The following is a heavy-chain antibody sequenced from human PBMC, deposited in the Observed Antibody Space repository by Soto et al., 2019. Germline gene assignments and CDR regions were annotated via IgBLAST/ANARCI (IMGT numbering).Heavy chain of an antibody. Sequence: GASVKVSCKVSGYTLTELSMHWVRQAPGKGLEWMGGFDPEDGETIYAQKFQGRVTMTEDTSTDTAYMELSSLRSEDTAVYYCATDLITIFGVADTAFDYWGQGTLVTVSS. D-gene: IGHD3-3*01. CDR2: FDPEDGET. CDR3: ATDLITIFGVADTAFDY. J-gene: IGHJ4*02. CDR1: GYTLTELS. V-gene: IGHV1-24*01.